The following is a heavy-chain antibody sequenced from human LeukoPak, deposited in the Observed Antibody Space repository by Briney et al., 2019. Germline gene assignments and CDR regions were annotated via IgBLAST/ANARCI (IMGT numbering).Heavy chain of an antibody. CDR1: GFTFRSYG. V-gene: IGHV3-30*18. Sequence: GGSLRLSCAASGFTFRSYGMHWVRQAPGKGLEWVAVISYDGSNKYYADSVKGRFTISRDNSKNTLYLQMNSLRAEDTAVYYCAKDGYGDYDPPDHWGQGTLVTVSS. D-gene: IGHD4-17*01. J-gene: IGHJ4*02. CDR3: AKDGYGDYDPPDH. CDR2: ISYDGSNK.